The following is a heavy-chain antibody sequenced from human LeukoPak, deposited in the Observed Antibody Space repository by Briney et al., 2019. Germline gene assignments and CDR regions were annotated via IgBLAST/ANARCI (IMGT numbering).Heavy chain of an antibody. CDR1: GFTFASCA. D-gene: IGHD5-24*01. V-gene: IGHV3-66*01. CDR3: AREKMATKGDAFDI. J-gene: IGHJ3*02. CDR2: IYSGGST. Sequence: PGGSLRLSCTASGFTFASCAMSWVRQAPGKGLEWVSVIYSGGSTYYADSVKGRFTISRDNSKNTLYLQMNSLRAEDTAVYYCAREKMATKGDAFDIWGQGTMVTVSS.